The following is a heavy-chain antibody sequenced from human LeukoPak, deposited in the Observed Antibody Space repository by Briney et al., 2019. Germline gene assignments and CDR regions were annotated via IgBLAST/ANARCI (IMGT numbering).Heavy chain of an antibody. J-gene: IGHJ4*02. V-gene: IGHV3-48*02. CDR2: ISGTSSNI. CDR3: ARKGDYHDY. Sequence: GGSLRLTGTGCGVTVSSLSRKWVRQNPGKGLEWISYISGTSSNIYYADSVKGRFTISRDNAKNSLYLQMNSLRDEDTAIYYCARKGDYHDYWGQGTLVTVSS. CDR1: GVTVSSLS.